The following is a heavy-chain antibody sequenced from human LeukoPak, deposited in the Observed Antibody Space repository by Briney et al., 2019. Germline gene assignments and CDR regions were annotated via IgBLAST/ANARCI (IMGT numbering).Heavy chain of an antibody. J-gene: IGHJ3*02. CDR2: IYSSGST. D-gene: IGHD2-8*02. CDR1: GGSISSNTYF. V-gene: IGHV4-61*02. Sequence: SETLSLTCTVSGGSISSNTYFYNWIRQPAGKGLEWIGRIYSSGSTDYHPSLKSLLTISVDTCKNQFSLKLISVTAADMAVYYCAMRLVGPGAFGIWGQGTMVTVSS. CDR3: AMRLVGPGAFGI.